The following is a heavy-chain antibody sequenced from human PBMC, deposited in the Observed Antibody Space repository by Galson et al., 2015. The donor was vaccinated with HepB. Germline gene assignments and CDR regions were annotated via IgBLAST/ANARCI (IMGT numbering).Heavy chain of an antibody. CDR1: GGSFSGYY. Sequence: LSLTCAVYGGSFSGYYWSWIRQPPGKGLEWIGEINHSGSTNYNPSLKSRVTISVDTSKNQFSLKLSSVTAADTAVYYCASQIAARPRAYYYYGMDVWGQGTTVTVSS. CDR2: INHSGST. D-gene: IGHD6-6*01. J-gene: IGHJ6*02. CDR3: ASQIAARPRAYYYYGMDV. V-gene: IGHV4-34*01.